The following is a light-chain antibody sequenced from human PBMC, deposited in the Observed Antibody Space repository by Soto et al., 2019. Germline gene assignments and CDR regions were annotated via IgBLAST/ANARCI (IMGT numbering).Light chain of an antibody. CDR2: DVS. CDR3: SSYTSGGNYV. Sequence: QSVLTQPASMSGSPGQSITISCTGTRSDIGTYNYLSWYQQHPGKAPRLVISDVSNRPSGVSDRFSGSKSGNTASLTISGLQAEDEADYYCSSYTSGGNYVFGTGTKVTVL. CDR1: RSDIGTYNY. J-gene: IGLJ1*01. V-gene: IGLV2-14*03.